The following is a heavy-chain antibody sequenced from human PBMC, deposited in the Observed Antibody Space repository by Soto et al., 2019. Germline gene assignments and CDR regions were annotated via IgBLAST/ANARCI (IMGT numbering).Heavy chain of an antibody. V-gene: IGHV4-4*02. CDR2: IYHSGST. D-gene: IGHD3-9*01. CDR3: ARRYFDWSYNWFDP. J-gene: IGHJ5*02. Sequence: PSETLSLTCAVSGGSISSSSWWSWVRQPPGKGLEWIGEIYHSGSTNYNPSLKSRVTISVDKSKNQFSLKLSSVTAADTAVYYCARRYFDWSYNWFDPWGQGTLVTVSS. CDR1: GGSISSSSW.